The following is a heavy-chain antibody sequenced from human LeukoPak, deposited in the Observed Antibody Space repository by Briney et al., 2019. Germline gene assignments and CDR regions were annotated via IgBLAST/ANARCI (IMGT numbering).Heavy chain of an antibody. Sequence: GSLRLSCAASDLTVSSNYMSWVRQAPGKGLQCVSLIYSGDSTYYADSVKGRFTISRDNSKNTLFLQFNSLRADDTAVYYCAKGRGTTVTAAANYWGQGTLVTVSS. D-gene: IGHD4-17*01. V-gene: IGHV3-53*01. CDR3: AKGRGTTVTAAANY. J-gene: IGHJ4*02. CDR2: IYSGDST. CDR1: DLTVSSNY.